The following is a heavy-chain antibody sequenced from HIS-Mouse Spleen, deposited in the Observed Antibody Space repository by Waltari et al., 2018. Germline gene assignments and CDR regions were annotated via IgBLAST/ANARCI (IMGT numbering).Heavy chain of an antibody. Sequence: QLQLQESGPGLVKPSETLSLTCTVSGGSISSSSYYWGWIRQPPGKGLEWIGSSYYSESTYYNPSLKSRVTISVDTSKNQFSLKLSSGTAADTAVYYCAREIPYSSSWYDWYFDLWGRGTLVTVSS. D-gene: IGHD6-13*01. CDR3: AREIPYSSSWYDWYFDL. CDR1: GGSISSSSYY. J-gene: IGHJ2*01. CDR2: SYYSEST. V-gene: IGHV4-39*07.